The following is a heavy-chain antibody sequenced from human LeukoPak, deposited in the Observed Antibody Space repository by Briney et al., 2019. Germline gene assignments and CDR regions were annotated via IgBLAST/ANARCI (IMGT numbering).Heavy chain of an antibody. V-gene: IGHV3-53*01. CDR1: GFTVGSNY. D-gene: IGHD5-18*01. CDR3: GGVITAVAYFDY. CDR2: IYSGGST. J-gene: IGHJ4*02. Sequence: GGSLRLSCAASGFTVGSNYMSWVRQAPGKGLEWVSVIYSGGSTYYADSVKGRFTISKDNSKNTLYLQMNRLRAENTVVYYCGGVITAVAYFDYWGQGTLVTVSS.